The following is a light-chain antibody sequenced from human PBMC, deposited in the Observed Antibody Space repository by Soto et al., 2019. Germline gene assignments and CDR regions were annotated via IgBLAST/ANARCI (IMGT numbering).Light chain of an antibody. CDR3: CSYVGARTYV. V-gene: IGLV2-23*01. J-gene: IGLJ1*01. CDR1: ISDVGSSGP. CDR2: EGS. Sequence: QSALTQPASVSLSPGQSITISCSGSISDVGSSGPVSWYQHHPGQVPKLIIYEGSRRPSGVSSRFSGSKTGNTASLTITGLQAEDEANYYCCSYVGARTYVFGTGTKVTVL.